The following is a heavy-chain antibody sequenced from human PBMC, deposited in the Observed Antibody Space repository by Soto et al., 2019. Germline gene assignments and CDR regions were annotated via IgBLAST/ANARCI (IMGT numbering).Heavy chain of an antibody. Sequence: PGGSLRLSCAASGFTFSSYAMSWVRQAPGKALEWVSAISGSGGSTYYADSVKGRFTISRDNSKNTLYLQMNSLRAEDTAVYYCAKVDGGRRVVPAANRVQQQLGRGDLDYWGQGTLVTFSS. CDR1: GFTFSSYA. J-gene: IGHJ4*02. CDR3: AKVDGGRRVVPAANRVQQQLGRGDLDY. D-gene: IGHD2-2*01. CDR2: ISGSGGST. V-gene: IGHV3-23*01.